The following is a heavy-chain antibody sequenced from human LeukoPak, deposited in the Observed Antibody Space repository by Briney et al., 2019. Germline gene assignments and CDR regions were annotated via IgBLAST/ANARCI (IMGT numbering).Heavy chain of an antibody. CDR2: IYHTGST. CDR3: ARLSYYYYYMDV. D-gene: IGHD3-10*01. J-gene: IGHJ6*03. CDR1: GFSISSDKY. V-gene: IGHV4-38-2*01. Sequence: SETLSLTCAVSGFSISSDKYWGWIRQPPGQGLEWIGSIYHTGSTYYNPSLKSRVTISVDTSKNQFALKLNSVTAANTDVYYCARLSYYYYYMDVWGRGTTVTVSS.